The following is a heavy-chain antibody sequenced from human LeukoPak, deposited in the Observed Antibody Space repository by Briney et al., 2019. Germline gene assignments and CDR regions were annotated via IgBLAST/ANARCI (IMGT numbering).Heavy chain of an antibody. CDR2: ISGSGGST. V-gene: IGHV3-23*01. CDR1: GFTFSSYA. Sequence: GGSLRLSCAASGFTFSSYAMSWVRQAPGKGLEWVSAISGSGGSTYYADSVKGRFTISRDNSKNTLYLQMNSLRAEDTAVYYCAKDRPGRIAVAAIFDYWGKGTLVTVSS. J-gene: IGHJ4*02. CDR3: AKDRPGRIAVAAIFDY. D-gene: IGHD6-19*01.